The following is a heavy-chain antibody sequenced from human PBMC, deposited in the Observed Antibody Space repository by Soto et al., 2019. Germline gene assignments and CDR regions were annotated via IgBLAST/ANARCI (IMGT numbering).Heavy chain of an antibody. CDR1: GFTFSSYW. V-gene: IGHV3-7*01. CDR3: ARDPEQWLVPASLRNYGMDV. D-gene: IGHD6-19*01. CDR2: IKQDGSEK. J-gene: IGHJ6*02. Sequence: PGGSLRLSCAASGFTFSSYWMSWVRQAPGKGLEWVANIKQDGSEKYYVDSVKGRFTISRDNAKNSLYLQMNSLRAEDTAVYYCARDPEQWLVPASLRNYGMDVWGQGTTVTVSS.